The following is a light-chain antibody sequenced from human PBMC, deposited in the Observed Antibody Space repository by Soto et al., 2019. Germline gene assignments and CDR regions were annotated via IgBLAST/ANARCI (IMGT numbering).Light chain of an antibody. V-gene: IGLV2-11*01. CDR2: DVS. CDR3: CSYAGRYTVL. J-gene: IGLJ2*01. Sequence: QSALTQPRSVSGSPGQSVTISCTGTSSDVGGYNYVSWYQQNPGKAPKLMIYDVSKRPSGVPDRFSDSKSGNTASLTISGLQAEDEADYYCCSYAGRYTVLFGGGTKVTVL. CDR1: SSDVGGYNY.